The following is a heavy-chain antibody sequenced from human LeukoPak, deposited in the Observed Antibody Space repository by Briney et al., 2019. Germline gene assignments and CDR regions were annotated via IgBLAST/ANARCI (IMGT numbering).Heavy chain of an antibody. CDR1: GYKFKTFG. CDR2: IRADKGKT. Sequence: ASVKVSCKTSGYKFKTFGISWVRQAPGQGLEWMGWIRADKGKTDYAQKFQDRVTLTIDTSTSTAYMELRSLTSGDTATYYCARDRSNSDFWGQGTLVTVS. CDR3: ARDRSNSDF. J-gene: IGHJ4*02. D-gene: IGHD4-11*01. V-gene: IGHV1-18*01.